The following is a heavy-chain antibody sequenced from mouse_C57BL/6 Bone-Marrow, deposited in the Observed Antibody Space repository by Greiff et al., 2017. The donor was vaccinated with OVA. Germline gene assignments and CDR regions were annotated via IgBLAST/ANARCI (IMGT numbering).Heavy chain of an antibody. V-gene: IGHV1-55*01. CDR3: ARSYYYGSSLSYWYCDV. Sequence: QVQLQQPGAELVKPGASVKMSCKASGYTFTSYWITWVKQRPGQGLEWIGDIYPGSGSTNYNEKFKSKATLTVDTSSSTAYMQLSSLTSEDSAVYYCARSYYYGSSLSYWYCDVWGTGTTVTVSS. J-gene: IGHJ1*03. CDR1: GYTFTSYW. CDR2: IYPGSGST. D-gene: IGHD1-1*01.